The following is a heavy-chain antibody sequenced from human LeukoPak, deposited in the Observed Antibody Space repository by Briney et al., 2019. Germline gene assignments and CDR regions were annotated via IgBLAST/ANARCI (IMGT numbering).Heavy chain of an antibody. J-gene: IGHJ4*02. CDR3: ARGSQLWLPFDY. CDR2: IYYSGST. CDR1: GGSISSYY. Sequence: SETLSLTCTVSGGSISSYYWSWIRQPPGKGLEWIGYIYYSGSTNYNPSLKSRVTISVDTSKNQFSLKLSSVTAADTAVHYCARGSQLWLPFDYWGQGTLVTVSS. V-gene: IGHV4-59*01. D-gene: IGHD5-18*01.